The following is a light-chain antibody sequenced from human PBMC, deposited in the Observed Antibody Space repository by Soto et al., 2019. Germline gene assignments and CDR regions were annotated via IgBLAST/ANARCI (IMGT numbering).Light chain of an antibody. CDR3: QQRSDWPPNT. Sequence: EIVLTQSPATLSLSPGERATLSCRASQSVDSYLAWYQQKPGQAPRLLIYDATQRAPGIPARFSGSGSGTDFTLTISSLEPEDFVIYYCQQRSDWPPNTFGQGTKLEI. CDR1: QSVDSY. CDR2: DAT. V-gene: IGKV3-11*01. J-gene: IGKJ2*01.